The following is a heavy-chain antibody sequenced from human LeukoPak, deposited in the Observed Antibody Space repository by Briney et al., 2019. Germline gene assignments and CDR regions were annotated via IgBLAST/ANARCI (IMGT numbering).Heavy chain of an antibody. CDR3: ARDLPSIAARFGLFDY. V-gene: IGHV3-21*01. J-gene: IGHJ4*02. CDR2: ISSTSSYI. CDR1: GFTFSSYS. D-gene: IGHD6-6*01. Sequence: GGPLRLSCTASGFTFSSYSMNWVPQAPAKGLEWVSSISSTSSYIYYSASVKGRLTIFRDNAKNTLYLQMNSLRAEDTAVYYCARDLPSIAARFGLFDYWGQGTLVTVSS.